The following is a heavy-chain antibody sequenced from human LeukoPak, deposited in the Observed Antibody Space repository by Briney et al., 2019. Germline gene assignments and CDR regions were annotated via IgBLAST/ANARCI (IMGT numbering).Heavy chain of an antibody. D-gene: IGHD3-9*01. CDR3: ARDPKYDILTGYYSDY. V-gene: IGHV1-69*01. CDR1: GGTFSSYA. CDR2: IIPIFGTA. Sequence: GSSVKVSCKASGGTFSSYAISWVRQAPGQGLEWMGGIIPIFGTANYAQKFQGRVTITADESTSTAYMELSSLRSEAPAVYYCARDPKYDILTGYYSDYWGQGTLVTVSS. J-gene: IGHJ4*02.